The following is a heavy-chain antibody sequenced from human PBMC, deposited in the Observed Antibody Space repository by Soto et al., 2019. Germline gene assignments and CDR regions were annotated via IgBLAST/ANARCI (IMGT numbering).Heavy chain of an antibody. CDR3: ARAVWGSSQESEY. D-gene: IGHD3-16*01. CDR2: INPKSGAT. V-gene: IGHV1-2*02. CDR1: GFNFAGYF. Sequence: GASVKVSCKASGFNFAGYFLHWVRQAPGQGLEWMGWINPKSGATKDAQKFQGRVTMTWDTSISSAYIELVSLRFDDAAVYYCARAVWGSSQESEYWGKQTRVIASS. J-gene: IGHJ4*02.